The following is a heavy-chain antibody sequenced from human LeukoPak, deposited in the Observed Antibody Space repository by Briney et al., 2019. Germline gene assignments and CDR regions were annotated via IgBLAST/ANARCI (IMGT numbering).Heavy chain of an antibody. V-gene: IGHV4-30-4*01. CDR2: IYYSGST. D-gene: IGHD3-16*01. CDR1: GGSISSGDYY. J-gene: IGHJ4*02. Sequence: SETLSLTCTVSGGSISSGDYYWSWIRQPPGKGLEWIGYIYYSGSTYYNPSLKSRVTISVDTSKNQFSLKLSSVTAADTAVYYCARDRRPYDYVWGSQLDYWGQGTLVTVSS. CDR3: ARDRRPYDYVWGSQLDY.